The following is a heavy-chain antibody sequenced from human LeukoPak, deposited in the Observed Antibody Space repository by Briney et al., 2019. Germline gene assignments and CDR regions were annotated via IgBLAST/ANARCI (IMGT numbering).Heavy chain of an antibody. D-gene: IGHD5-12*01. CDR2: IKQDGSEK. J-gene: IGHJ4*02. CDR3: ARAGGSGYDDY. V-gene: IGHV3-7*01. Sequence: GGSLRLSCAASGFTFSSYWMSWVRHAPGEGLERVSNIKQDGSEKYYVDSVKGRFAISRDNAKNSLYLQMNSLRAEDTAVYYCARAGGSGYDDYWGQGTLVTVSS. CDR1: GFTFSSYW.